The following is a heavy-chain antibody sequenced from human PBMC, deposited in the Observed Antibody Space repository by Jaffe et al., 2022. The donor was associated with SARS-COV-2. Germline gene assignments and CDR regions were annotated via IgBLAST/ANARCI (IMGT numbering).Heavy chain of an antibody. D-gene: IGHD6-19*01. CDR2: ISYDGSKK. J-gene: IGHJ5*02. CDR3: ASPRGYINGWLEKSGFDP. Sequence: QVQLVESGGGVVQPGRSLRLSCEASGFILSSYAMHWVRQAPGKGLEWVAVISYDGSKKYYADSVKGRFTISRDNSKNTLYLQMNSLRDEDTAVYYCASPRGYINGWLEKSGFDPWGQGTLVTVSS. CDR1: GFILSSYA. V-gene: IGHV3-30*04.